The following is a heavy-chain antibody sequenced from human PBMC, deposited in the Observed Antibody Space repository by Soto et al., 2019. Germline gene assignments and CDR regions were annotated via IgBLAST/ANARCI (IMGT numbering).Heavy chain of an antibody. J-gene: IGHJ4*02. D-gene: IGHD6-19*01. CDR3: AKPPGGWYPPFDH. V-gene: IGHV3-30*18. CDR2: ISYDGSNK. CDR1: GFTFSSYG. Sequence: QVQLVESGGGVVQPGRSLRLSCAASGFTFSSYGMHWVRQAPGKGLELVAVISYDGSNKYYADSVKGRFTISRDNSKNTLYLQMNSLRAEDTAVYYCAKPPGGWYPPFDHWGQGTLVTVSS.